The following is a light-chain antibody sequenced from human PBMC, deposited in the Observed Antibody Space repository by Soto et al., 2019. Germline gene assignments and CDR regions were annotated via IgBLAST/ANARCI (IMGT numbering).Light chain of an antibody. J-gene: IGLJ1*01. CDR1: SGHSSYA. CDR3: QTWGPGFYV. Sequence: QPVLTQSPSASASLGASVKLTCTPSSGHSSYAIAWHQQQPEKGPRYLMNLNSDGSHTKGDGIPDRFSGSSSGAERYLTISSLQSEDEADYYCQTWGPGFYVFGTGTKLTVL. V-gene: IGLV4-69*01. CDR2: LNSDGSH.